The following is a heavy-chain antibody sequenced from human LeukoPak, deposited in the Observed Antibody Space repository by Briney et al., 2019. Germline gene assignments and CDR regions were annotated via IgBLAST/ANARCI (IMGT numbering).Heavy chain of an antibody. CDR1: GGSISSGSYY. J-gene: IGHJ4*02. CDR2: INHSGST. D-gene: IGHD2-15*01. CDR3: ARQSCGSCSFDY. Sequence: PSETLSLTCTVSGGSISSGSYYWSWIRQPAGKGLEWIGEINHSGSTNYNPSLKSRVTISVDTSKNQFSLKLSSVTAADTAVYYCARQSCGSCSFDYWGQGTLVTVSS. V-gene: IGHV4-61*10.